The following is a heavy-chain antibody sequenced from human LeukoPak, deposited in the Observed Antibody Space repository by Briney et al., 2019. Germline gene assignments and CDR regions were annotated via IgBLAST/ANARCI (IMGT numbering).Heavy chain of an antibody. Sequence: ASVKVSCKASGYTFTSYDINWVRQAPGQGLEWMGYMNPNSGNAGYAQKFQGRVTMTRSTSISTAYMELTSLRSEDTAVYNCVRWLASGGTLEKAFDIWGQGTMVIVSS. V-gene: IGHV1-8*01. CDR2: MNPNSGNA. J-gene: IGHJ3*02. CDR3: VRWLASGGTLEKAFDI. D-gene: IGHD2-15*01. CDR1: GYTFTSYD.